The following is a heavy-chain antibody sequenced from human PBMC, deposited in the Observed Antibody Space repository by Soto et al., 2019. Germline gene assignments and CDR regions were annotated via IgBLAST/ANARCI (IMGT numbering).Heavy chain of an antibody. CDR3: ARDLWASGSARRYYYYYMDV. J-gene: IGHJ6*03. D-gene: IGHD6-25*01. CDR2: INPSGGST. V-gene: IGHV1-46*03. Sequence: GASVKVSCKASGYTLTSYYMHWVRQAPGQGLEWMGIINPSGGSTSYAQKFQGRVTMTRDTSTSTVYMELSSLRSEDTAVYYCARDLWASGSARRYYYYYMDVWGKGTTVTVSS. CDR1: GYTLTSYY.